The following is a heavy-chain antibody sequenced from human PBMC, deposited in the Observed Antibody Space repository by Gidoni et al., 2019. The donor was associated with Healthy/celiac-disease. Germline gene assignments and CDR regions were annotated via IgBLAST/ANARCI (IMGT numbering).Heavy chain of an antibody. CDR1: GFTVSSTY. CDR3: ARDRLRGYFDY. D-gene: IGHD4-17*01. J-gene: IGHJ4*02. CDR2: IYSGGST. V-gene: IGHV3-66*01. Sequence: EVQLVESGGGLVQPGGSLRRSYADSGFTVSSTYMSWGRQAPGKGLELVSVIYSGGSTYYADSVKGRFTISRDNSKNTLYLQMNSLRAEDTAVYYCARDRLRGYFDYWGQGTLVTVSS.